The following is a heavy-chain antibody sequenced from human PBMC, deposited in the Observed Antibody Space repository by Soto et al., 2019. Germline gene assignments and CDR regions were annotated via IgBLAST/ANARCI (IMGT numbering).Heavy chain of an antibody. V-gene: IGHV1-18*04. J-gene: IGHJ5*02. D-gene: IGHD3-10*01. CDR2: ISAYNGNT. CDR3: ARVLLWFGESGRFDP. Sequence: ASVKVSCKASGYTFTSYGISWVRQAPGQGLEWMGWISAYNGNTNYAQKLQGRVTMTTDTSTSTAYMELRSLRSDDTAVYYCARVLLWFGESGRFDPWRQGTLVTVSS. CDR1: GYTFTSYG.